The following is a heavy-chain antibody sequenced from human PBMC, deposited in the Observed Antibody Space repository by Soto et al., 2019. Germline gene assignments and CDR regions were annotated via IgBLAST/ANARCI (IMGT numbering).Heavy chain of an antibody. CDR3: ARDTHYSDSSGYPDY. Sequence: ASVKVSCKASDYTFTSYGISWVRQAPGQGLEWMGWISAYNGNTNYAQKVQGRVTMTTDTSTSTAYMELRSLRSDDTAVYYCARDTHYSDSSGYPDYWGQGTQVTVSS. V-gene: IGHV1-18*01. J-gene: IGHJ4*02. D-gene: IGHD3-22*01. CDR1: DYTFTSYG. CDR2: ISAYNGNT.